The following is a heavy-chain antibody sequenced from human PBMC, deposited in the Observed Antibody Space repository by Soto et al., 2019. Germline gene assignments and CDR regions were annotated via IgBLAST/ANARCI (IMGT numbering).Heavy chain of an antibody. CDR2: ISAYNGNT. Sequence: ASVKVSCKASGYTFTSYGISWVRQAPGQGLEWMGWISAYNGNTNYAQKLQGRVTMTTDTSTSTAYMELRSLRSDDTAVYYCASTVNDLIAVADDGWFDPWGQVTLVTVS. CDR3: ASTVNDLIAVADDGWFDP. CDR1: GYTFTSYG. J-gene: IGHJ5*02. D-gene: IGHD6-19*01. V-gene: IGHV1-18*01.